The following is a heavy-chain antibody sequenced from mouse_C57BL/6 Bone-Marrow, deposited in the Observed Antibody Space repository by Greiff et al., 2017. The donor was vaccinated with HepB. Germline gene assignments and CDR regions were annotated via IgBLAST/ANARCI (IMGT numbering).Heavy chain of an antibody. CDR1: GFTFRDYG. CDR2: ISNLAYSI. V-gene: IGHV5-15*01. Sequence: EVKLQESGGGLVQPGGSLKLSCAASGFTFRDYGMAWVRQAPRKGPEWVAFISNLAYSIYYADTVTGRFTISRENAKNTLYLEMSSLRSEDTAMYYCARQRPWYFDVWGTGTTVTVSS. J-gene: IGHJ1*03. CDR3: ARQRPWYFDV.